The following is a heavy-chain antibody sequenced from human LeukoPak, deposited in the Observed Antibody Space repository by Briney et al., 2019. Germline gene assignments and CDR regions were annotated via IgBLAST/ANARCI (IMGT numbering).Heavy chain of an antibody. V-gene: IGHV3-9*01. CDR2: ISWNSGSI. CDR3: AKDLNGWVITGFDY. Sequence: GGSLRLSCAASGFTFDDYAMHWVRQAPGKGLEWVSGISWNSGSIGYADSVKGRFTISRDNAKNSLYLQMNSPRAEDTALYYCAKDLNGWVITGFDYWGQGTLVTVSS. J-gene: IGHJ4*02. D-gene: IGHD1-14*01. CDR1: GFTFDDYA.